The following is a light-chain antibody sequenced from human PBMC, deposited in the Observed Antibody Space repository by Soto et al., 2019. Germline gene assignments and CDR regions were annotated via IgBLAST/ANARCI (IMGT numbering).Light chain of an antibody. CDR3: SSYAGGTTHVV. CDR2: EVN. J-gene: IGLJ2*01. V-gene: IGLV2-8*01. CDR1: SSDVGGHNY. Sequence: QSVLTQPPSASGSPGQSVTISCTGTSSDVGGHNYVSWYQQHPGKAPKVMIYEVNKRPSGVPDRFSGSKSGNTASLTVSGLQTEDEADYYCSSYAGGTTHVVFGGGTKLTVL.